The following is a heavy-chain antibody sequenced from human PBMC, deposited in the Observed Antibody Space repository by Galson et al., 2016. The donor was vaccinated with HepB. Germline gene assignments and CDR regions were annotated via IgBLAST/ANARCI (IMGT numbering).Heavy chain of an antibody. V-gene: IGHV6-1*01. CDR1: GDSVSNNTAA. J-gene: IGHJ3*02. CDR2: TYYRSKWYH. Sequence: CAISGDSVSNNTAAWNWIRQSPSRGLEWLGRTYYRSKWYHDYALSVQSRMTMNPDTSKNQFSLQLNSVTPEDTAVYYCVRGNSAIRDFDIWDQETMVNVSS. D-gene: IGHD3-10*01. CDR3: VRGNSAIRDFDI.